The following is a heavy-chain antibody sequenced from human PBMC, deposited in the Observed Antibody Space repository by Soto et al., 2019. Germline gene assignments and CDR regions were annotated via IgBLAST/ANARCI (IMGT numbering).Heavy chain of an antibody. CDR2: IYYSGST. CDR1: GGSINSGDYY. Sequence: SETLSLTCTVSGGSINSGDYYWSWIRQHPGKGLDWIGYIYYSGSTYYNPSLKSRVTISVDTSENQFSLKLSSVTAADTAVYYCARGGGLRLGEFLGAFDIWGQGTMVTVSS. CDR3: ARGGGLRLGEFLGAFDI. D-gene: IGHD3-16*01. J-gene: IGHJ3*02. V-gene: IGHV4-31*03.